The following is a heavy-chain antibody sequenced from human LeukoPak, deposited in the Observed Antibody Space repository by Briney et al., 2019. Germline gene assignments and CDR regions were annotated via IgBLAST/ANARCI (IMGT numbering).Heavy chain of an antibody. CDR2: IYYSGST. V-gene: IGHV4-39*07. CDR3: ARDSSGYLWHFDY. CDR1: GGSISSSSYY. D-gene: IGHD3-22*01. J-gene: IGHJ4*02. Sequence: SETLSLTCTVSGGSISSSSYYWGWIRQPPGKGLEWIGSIYYSGSTYYNPSLKSRVTISVDTSKNQFSLKLSSVTAADTAVYYCARDSSGYLWHFDYWGQGTLVTVSS.